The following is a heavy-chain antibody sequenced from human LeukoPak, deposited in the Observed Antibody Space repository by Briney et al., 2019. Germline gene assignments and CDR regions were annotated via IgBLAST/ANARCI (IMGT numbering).Heavy chain of an antibody. V-gene: IGHV3-74*01. CDR2: INSDGSST. CDR3: ARDWRGSLPWFDP. D-gene: IGHD3-3*01. Sequence: LPGGSLRLSCAASGFTFSSYWMHWVRQAPGKGLVWVSRINSDGSSTSYADSVKGRFTISRDNAKNTLYLQMNSLRGEDTAVYYCARDWRGSLPWFDPWGQGTLATVSS. CDR1: GFTFSSYW. J-gene: IGHJ5*02.